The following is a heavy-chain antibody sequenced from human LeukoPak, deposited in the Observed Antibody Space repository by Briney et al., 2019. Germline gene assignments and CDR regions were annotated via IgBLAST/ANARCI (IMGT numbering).Heavy chain of an antibody. D-gene: IGHD4-23*01. V-gene: IGHV3-23*01. Sequence: GGSLRLPCAASGFTFSSYGMSWVRQAPGERLEWVSTISGGGGATYYTDSVKGRFTISRDNSKNTLYLQMNSLRVEDTAVYYCAKLRDYGGTLTGFDYGGQGTQVTVSS. CDR2: ISGGGGAT. CDR1: GFTFSSYG. CDR3: AKLRDYGGTLTGFDY. J-gene: IGHJ4*02.